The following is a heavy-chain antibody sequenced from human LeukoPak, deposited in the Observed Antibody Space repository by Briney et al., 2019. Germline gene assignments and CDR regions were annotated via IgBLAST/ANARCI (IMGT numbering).Heavy chain of an antibody. D-gene: IGHD3-10*01. Sequence: GGSLRLSCAASGFTFSSYGMQWVRQAPGKGLEWVAAIPYDGSNKYYADSVKGRFTISRDNSKNTLYLQMNSLRAEDTAVYYCARDGHQNYYGSGSFHWGQGTLVTVSS. CDR1: GFTFSSYG. J-gene: IGHJ4*02. V-gene: IGHV3-30*03. CDR2: IPYDGSNK. CDR3: ARDGHQNYYGSGSFH.